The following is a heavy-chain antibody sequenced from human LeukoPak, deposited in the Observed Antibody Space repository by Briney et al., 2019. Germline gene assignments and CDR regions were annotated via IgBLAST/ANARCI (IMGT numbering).Heavy chain of an antibody. CDR1: GFTFSDYA. D-gene: IGHD6-19*01. J-gene: IGHJ4*02. Sequence: GGSLRLSCAASGFTFSDYAMTWVRQAPGRGLEWVAGIDSDLGRTHFADSMKGRFTISRDNSKNTLYLQMNSLRAEDTAVYYCAKDRIAVAGYFDYWGQGTLVTVSS. CDR3: AKDRIAVAGYFDY. V-gene: IGHV3-23*01. CDR2: IDSDLGRT.